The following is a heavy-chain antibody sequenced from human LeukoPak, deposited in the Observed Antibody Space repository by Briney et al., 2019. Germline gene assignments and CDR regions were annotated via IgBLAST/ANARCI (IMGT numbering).Heavy chain of an antibody. D-gene: IGHD2-2*01. CDR1: GGTFSSYA. CDR3: ARDQLLQDFDY. V-gene: IGHV1-69*04. CDR2: IIPILGIA. J-gene: IGHJ4*02. Sequence: SVKVSCKASGGTFSSYAISWVRQAPGQGLEWMGRIIPILGIANYAQKFQGRVTITADKSTSTAYMELSSLRSEDTAVYYCARDQLLQDFDYWGQGTLVTVSS.